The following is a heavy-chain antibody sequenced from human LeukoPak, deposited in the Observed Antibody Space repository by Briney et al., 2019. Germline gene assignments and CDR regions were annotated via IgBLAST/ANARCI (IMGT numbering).Heavy chain of an antibody. CDR1: GFTFNKYN. CDR3: ARVTTFSTSWAYYYYYMDV. Sequence: GGSLRLSCAASGFTFNKYNMNWVRQAPGKGLEWVSSISSSSTYIYYADSVKGRFTISRDNAKNSLYLQMNSLRAEDTAVYYCARVTTFSTSWAYYYYYMDVWGKGTTVTISS. J-gene: IGHJ6*03. CDR2: ISSSSTYI. D-gene: IGHD6-13*01. V-gene: IGHV3-21*01.